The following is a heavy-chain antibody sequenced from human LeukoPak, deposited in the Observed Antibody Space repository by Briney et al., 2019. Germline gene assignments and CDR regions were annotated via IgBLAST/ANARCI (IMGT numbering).Heavy chain of an antibody. J-gene: IGHJ5*02. CDR3: ARDQGFGELFGDNWFDP. Sequence: SETLSLTCTVSGGSISSYYWSWIRQPAGKGLEWIGRTYTSGSTNYNPSLKSRVTMSVDTSKNQFSLKLSSVTAADTAVYYCARDQGFGELFGDNWFDPWGQGTLVTVSS. CDR2: TYTSGST. V-gene: IGHV4-4*07. CDR1: GGSISSYY. D-gene: IGHD3-10*01.